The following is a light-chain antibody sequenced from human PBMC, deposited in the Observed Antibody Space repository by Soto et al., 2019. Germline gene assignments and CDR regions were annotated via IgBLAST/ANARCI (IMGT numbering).Light chain of an antibody. CDR2: GAS. Sequence: PGERATLLCRASQPVRNSYLAWYQQKPGQAPRLLIYGASSRATDIPDRFSGSGSGTDFTLTISRLEPEDFAVYYCHQYGSSPKTFGQGTNVEIK. CDR1: QPVRNSY. CDR3: HQYGSSPKT. V-gene: IGKV3-20*01. J-gene: IGKJ1*01.